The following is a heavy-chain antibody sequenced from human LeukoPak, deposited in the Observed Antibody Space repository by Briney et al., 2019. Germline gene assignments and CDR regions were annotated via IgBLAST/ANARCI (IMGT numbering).Heavy chain of an antibody. J-gene: IGHJ4*02. D-gene: IGHD3-22*01. CDR1: GFTFDDYG. Sequence: GGSLRLSCAASGFTFDDYGMSWVRQAPGKGLEWVSGINWNGGSTGYADSVRGRFTISRDNAKNSLYLQMNSLRAEDTALYYCARDGLGYYDSSGYYNYWGQGTLVTVSS. CDR2: INWNGGST. V-gene: IGHV3-20*04. CDR3: ARDGLGYYDSSGYYNY.